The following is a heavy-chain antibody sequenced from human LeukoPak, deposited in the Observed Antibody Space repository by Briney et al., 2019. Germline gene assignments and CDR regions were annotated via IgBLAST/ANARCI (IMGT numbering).Heavy chain of an antibody. J-gene: IGHJ6*01. CDR1: GFTFSSYA. CDR2: ISYSDSTV. Sequence: PGGSLRLSCAASGFTFSSYAMNWVRQAPGKGLEWVSYISYSDSTVHYADSVKGRFTISRDHAQNSLYLQMSSLRAEDTAVYYCTRLDDDYGNYYYGMDLWRQGPTVSVS. D-gene: IGHD4-17*01. V-gene: IGHV3-48*03. CDR3: TRLDDDYGNYYYGMDL.